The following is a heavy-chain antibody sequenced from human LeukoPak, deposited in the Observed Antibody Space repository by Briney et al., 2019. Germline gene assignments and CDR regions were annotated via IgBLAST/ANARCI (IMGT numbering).Heavy chain of an antibody. D-gene: IGHD3-3*01. V-gene: IGHV1-2*02. CDR2: INPNSGGT. CDR3: ARDRVRWLPLAFQH. CDR1: GYTFTVYY. J-gene: IGHJ1*01. Sequence: ASVTVSCKASGYTFTVYYMHWGRQAPGQGLEWMGWINPNSGGTNYAKKFQGRVTMTRDTSISTSYMELTRLRSDDTAVYYCARDRVRWLPLAFQHWGQGTLVTVSS.